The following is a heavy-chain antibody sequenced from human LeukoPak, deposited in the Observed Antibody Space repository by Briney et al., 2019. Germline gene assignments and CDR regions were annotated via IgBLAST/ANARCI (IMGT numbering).Heavy chain of an antibody. CDR2: NQDGGET. CDR3: ARVSYSSGFYFDY. J-gene: IGHJ4*02. D-gene: IGHD6-19*01. Sequence: NQDGGETYYVGSVKGRFTISRDNPKNSLYLQMNSLRAEDTAVYFCARVSYSSGFYFDYWGQGTLVTVSS. V-gene: IGHV3-7*01.